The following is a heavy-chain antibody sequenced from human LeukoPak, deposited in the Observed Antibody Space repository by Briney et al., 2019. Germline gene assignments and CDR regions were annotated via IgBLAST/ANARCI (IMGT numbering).Heavy chain of an antibody. V-gene: IGHV4-34*01. D-gene: IGHD1-7*01. CDR1: GGSFSGYY. CDR3: ARLKDWNYAGVHGVGFDY. J-gene: IGHJ4*02. Sequence: PSETLSLTCAVYGGSFSGYYWSWIRQPPGKGLEWIGEINHSGSTNYNPSLKSRVTISVDTSKNQFSLKLSSVTAADTAVYYCARLKDWNYAGVHGVGFDYWGQGTLVTVSS. CDR2: INHSGST.